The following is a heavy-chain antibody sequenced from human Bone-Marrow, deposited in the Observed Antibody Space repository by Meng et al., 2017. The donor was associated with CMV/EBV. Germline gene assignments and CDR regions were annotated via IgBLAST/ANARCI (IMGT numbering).Heavy chain of an antibody. J-gene: IGHJ4*02. Sequence: GESLKISCAASGFTVSSNYMSWVRQAPGKGLEWVSVIYSGGSTYYAESVKGRFTISRDNSKNTLYLQMNSLRAEDTAVYYCARGVVVVPAAHWGQGTLVTVSS. V-gene: IGHV3-53*01. CDR1: GFTVSSNY. D-gene: IGHD2-2*01. CDR2: IYSGGST. CDR3: ARGVVVVPAAH.